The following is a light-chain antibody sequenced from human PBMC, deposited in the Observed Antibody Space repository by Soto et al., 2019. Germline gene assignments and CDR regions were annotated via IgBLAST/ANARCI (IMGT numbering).Light chain of an antibody. Sequence: VMAQSPMSLSVAPGQSASISCTSSKSLLFTDGTTCVSWYKQKVGQPPQLLIHDISNRFAGVPDRFSGSGSGTDFTLKISRVEADDVGIYYCMQSIDLPYTFGQGTRLEI. V-gene: IGKV2D-29*01. J-gene: IGKJ2*01. CDR1: KSLLFTDGTTC. CDR2: DIS. CDR3: MQSIDLPYT.